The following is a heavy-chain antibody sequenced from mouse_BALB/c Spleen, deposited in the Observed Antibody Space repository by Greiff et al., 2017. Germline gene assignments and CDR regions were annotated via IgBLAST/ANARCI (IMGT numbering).Heavy chain of an antibody. CDR2: ISNGGGST. D-gene: IGHD1-1*01. J-gene: IGHJ4*01. Sequence: EVHLVESGGGLVQPGGSLKLSCAASGFTFSSYTMSWVRQTPEQRLEWVAYISNGGGSTYYPDTVKGRFTISRDNAKNTLYLQMSSLKSEDTAMYYCARQGATVVATRGAMDYWGQGTAVTVSS. V-gene: IGHV5-12-2*01. CDR1: GFTFSSYT. CDR3: ARQGATVVATRGAMDY.